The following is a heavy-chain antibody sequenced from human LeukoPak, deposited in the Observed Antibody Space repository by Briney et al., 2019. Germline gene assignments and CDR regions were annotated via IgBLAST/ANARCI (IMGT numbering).Heavy chain of an antibody. Sequence: GGSLRLSCAASGFTFSNYAMNWVRQAPGKGLEWISSISSVSTYIYYADSVRGRFTISRDNARNSLYLQMNSLRAEDTAVYYCARGITGTTFDYWGQGTLVTVSS. D-gene: IGHD1-20*01. CDR3: ARGITGTTFDY. CDR2: ISSVSTYI. J-gene: IGHJ4*02. V-gene: IGHV3-21*01. CDR1: GFTFSNYA.